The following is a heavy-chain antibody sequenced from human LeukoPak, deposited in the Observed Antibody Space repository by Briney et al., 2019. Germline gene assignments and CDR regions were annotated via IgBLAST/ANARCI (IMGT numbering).Heavy chain of an antibody. D-gene: IGHD2-2*01. CDR2: ITGSTGST. J-gene: IGHJ3*02. V-gene: IGHV3-23*01. CDR3: ARDPHQLLSAFDI. CDR1: GFTFSSYA. Sequence: PGGSLRLSCAASGFTFSSYAMTWVRQPPGKGLEGVSSITGSTGSTYYADSVKGRFTISRDNSKNSLYLQMNSLRAEDTAVYYCARDPHQLLSAFDIWGQGTMVTVSS.